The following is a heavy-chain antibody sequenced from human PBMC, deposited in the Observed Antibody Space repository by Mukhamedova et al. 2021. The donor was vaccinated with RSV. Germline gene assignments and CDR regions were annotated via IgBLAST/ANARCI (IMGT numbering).Heavy chain of an antibody. V-gene: IGHV3-9*01. J-gene: IGHJ2*01. D-gene: IGHD6-19*01. CDR3: ARAREGSNGWY. Sequence: FGDYAMHWARQAPGKALEWVSGISWNNGSRAYAESVLGRFTISRDKNSLFLHLNSLRPEDTGLYFCARAREGSNGWY. CDR1: FGDYA. CDR2: ISWNNGSR.